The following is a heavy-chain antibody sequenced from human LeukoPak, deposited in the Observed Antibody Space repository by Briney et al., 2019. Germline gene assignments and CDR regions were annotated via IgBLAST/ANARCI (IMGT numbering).Heavy chain of an antibody. Sequence: AGGSLRLSCTASGFIFSGSWMAWIRQAPGKGLEWVAIIKKDGSEKYYVDSMKGQFTISRDNAKNSLFLQMNSLRAEDTAIYYCTTDTWYSAGHWGQGTLVTVSS. CDR3: TTDTWYSAGH. J-gene: IGHJ4*02. CDR1: GFIFSGSW. V-gene: IGHV3-7*03. CDR2: IKKDGSEK. D-gene: IGHD2-15*01.